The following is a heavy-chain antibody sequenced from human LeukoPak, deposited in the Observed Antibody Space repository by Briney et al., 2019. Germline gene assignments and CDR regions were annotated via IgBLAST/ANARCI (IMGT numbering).Heavy chain of an antibody. Sequence: GASVKVSCKASGYTFTSYAISWVRQAPGQGLEWMGGIIPIFGTANYAQKFQGRVTITTDESTSTAYMELSSLRSEDTAVYYCARTKGRIAAAGTALLVYYYYYMDVWGKGTTVTVSS. D-gene: IGHD6-13*01. J-gene: IGHJ6*03. V-gene: IGHV1-69*05. CDR2: IIPIFGTA. CDR3: ARTKGRIAAAGTALLVYYYYYMDV. CDR1: GYTFTSYA.